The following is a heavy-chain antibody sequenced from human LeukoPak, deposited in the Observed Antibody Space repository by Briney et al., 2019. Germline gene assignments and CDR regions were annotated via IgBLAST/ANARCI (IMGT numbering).Heavy chain of an antibody. CDR1: GFTFSSYA. CDR3: ARGGRGSAAVVAPRSFDI. CDR2: ISGSGGST. Sequence: GGSLRLSCAASGFTFSSYAMSWVRQAPGKGLEWVSAISGSGGSTYYADSVKGRFTISRDISKNTLYLQMNSLRAEDSALYYCARGGRGSAAVVAPRSFDIWGQGTMVTVSS. J-gene: IGHJ3*02. D-gene: IGHD3-22*01. V-gene: IGHV3-23*01.